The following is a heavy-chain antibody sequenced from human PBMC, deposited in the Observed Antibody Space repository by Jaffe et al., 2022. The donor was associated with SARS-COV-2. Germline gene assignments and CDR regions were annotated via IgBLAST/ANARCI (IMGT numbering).Heavy chain of an antibody. CDR1: GDSISGGSYY. CDR3: ARGVVATTLGGMDV. D-gene: IGHD2-15*01. J-gene: IGHJ6*02. V-gene: IGHV4-61*02. CDR2: IYTSGST. Sequence: QVQLQESGPGLVKPSQTLSLTCTVSGDSISGGSYYWSWIRQPAGKGLEWIGRIYTSGSTNNNPSLKSRVTISVDTSKNQFSLKLSSVTAADTAIYYCARGVVATTLGGMDVWGQGTTVTVSS.